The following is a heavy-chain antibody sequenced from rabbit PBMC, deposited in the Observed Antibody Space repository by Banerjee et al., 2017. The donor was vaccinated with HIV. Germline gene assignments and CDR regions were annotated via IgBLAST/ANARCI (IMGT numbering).Heavy chain of an antibody. D-gene: IGHD1-1*01. V-gene: IGHV1S45*01. J-gene: IGHJ4*01. CDR3: ARDNGSGWNFGW. CDR1: GVSFSDKDV. Sequence: EQLEESGGGLVKPEGSLTLTCKASGVSFSDKDVMCWVRQAPGKGLEWIACINTVTGKTVYASWAKGRFTISKSSSTTVTLQMTSLTAADTATYFCARDNGSGWNFGWWGPGTLVTVS. CDR2: INTVTGKT.